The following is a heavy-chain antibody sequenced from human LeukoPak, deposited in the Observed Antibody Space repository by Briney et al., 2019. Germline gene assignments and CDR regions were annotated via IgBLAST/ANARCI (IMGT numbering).Heavy chain of an antibody. V-gene: IGHV3-30-3*01. D-gene: IGHD5-24*01. CDR2: LSYDGANK. J-gene: IGHJ6*02. CDR3: ARGANGRGGHRGSYYYGLDV. Sequence: PGGSLRLSCAASGFPFSSYAMHWVRQAPGKGLEWVAVLSYDGANKYYADSVKGRFTISRDSSKSTVYLLMNSLSAEDTAIYYCARGANGRGGHRGSYYYGLDVWGQGTTVTFSS. CDR1: GFPFSSYA.